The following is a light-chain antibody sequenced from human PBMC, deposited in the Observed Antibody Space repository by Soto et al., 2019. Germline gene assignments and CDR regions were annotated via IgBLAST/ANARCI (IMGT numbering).Light chain of an antibody. V-gene: IGLV2-23*01. Sequence: QSVLTQPASVSGSPGQSITISCTGTISDIETYNLVSWYQQYPGKAPKLLIYEDSKRPSGVSDRFSGSKSVNTASQTIYGLQAEDEADYHCCSFAGRNTFVFGAGTKLTVL. CDR2: EDS. CDR3: CSFAGRNTFV. J-gene: IGLJ1*01. CDR1: ISDIETYNL.